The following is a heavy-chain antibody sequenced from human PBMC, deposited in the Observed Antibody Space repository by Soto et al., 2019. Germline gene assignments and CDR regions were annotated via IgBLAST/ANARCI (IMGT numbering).Heavy chain of an antibody. Sequence: SQTLSLTCAISGDSVSSSSVTWNWIRQSPSRGLEWLGRTYYRPKWYNDYAESVKSRITINPDTSKNQFSLHLNSVTPEDTAVDYCGRLIGNCWLEFWGQGALVSVSA. CDR1: GDSVSSSSVT. CDR3: GRLIGNCWLEF. J-gene: IGHJ4*02. D-gene: IGHD3-22*01. CDR2: TYYRPKWYN. V-gene: IGHV6-1*01.